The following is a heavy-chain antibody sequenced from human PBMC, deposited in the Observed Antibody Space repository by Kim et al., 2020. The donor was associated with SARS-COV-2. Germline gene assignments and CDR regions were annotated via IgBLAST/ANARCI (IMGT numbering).Heavy chain of an antibody. CDR3: ARGRGFY. D-gene: IGHD3-16*01. Sequence: DGGHTYYADSVKGRFTISRDNSKNSLYLQMNSLRTEDTALYYCARGRGFYWGQGTLLTVSS. CDR2: DGGHT. V-gene: IGHV3-43*01. J-gene: IGHJ4*02.